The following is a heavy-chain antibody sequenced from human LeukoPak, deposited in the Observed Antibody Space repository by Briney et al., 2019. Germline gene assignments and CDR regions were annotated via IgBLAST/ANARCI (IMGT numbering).Heavy chain of an antibody. V-gene: IGHV3-30*04. CDR2: ISYDGSNK. CDR1: GFTFSSYA. Sequence: HPGGSLRLSCAASGFTFSSYAMHWVRQAPGKGLEWVAVISYDGSNKYYADSVKGRFTISRDNSKNTLYLQMNSLRAEDTAVYYCARDHRGAFDIWGQGTMVTVSS. CDR3: ARDHRGAFDI. J-gene: IGHJ3*02. D-gene: IGHD3-10*01.